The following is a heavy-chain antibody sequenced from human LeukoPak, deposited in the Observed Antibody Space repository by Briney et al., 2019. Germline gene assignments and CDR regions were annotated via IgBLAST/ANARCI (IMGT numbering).Heavy chain of an antibody. CDR3: ARGGPSVAAVATRNYFQH. V-gene: IGHV4-34*01. CDR1: GGFFSGYH. CDR2: INDRGST. J-gene: IGHJ1*01. Sequence: SETLSLTCAVYGGFFSGYHWSWIRQSSEKGLEWLGEINDRGSTNYNPSLKSRVTMSLDTSKNQFSLNLSSVTAADTALYYCARGGPSVAAVATRNYFQHWGQGTLVTVSS. D-gene: IGHD6-13*01.